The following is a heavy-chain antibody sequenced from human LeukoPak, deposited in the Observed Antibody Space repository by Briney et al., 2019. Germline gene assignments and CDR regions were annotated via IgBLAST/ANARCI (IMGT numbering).Heavy chain of an antibody. CDR1: GGSISSSNW. V-gene: IGHV4-4*02. J-gene: IGHJ4*02. D-gene: IGHD3-16*02. Sequence: SETLSLTCAVSGGSISSSNWWSWVRQPPGKGLEWIGEIYHSGSTNYNPSLKSRVSISVDKSKNRFSLKLSSVTAADTAVYYCARGRDYVWGSYRYNYWGQETLVTVSS. CDR2: IYHSGST. CDR3: ARGRDYVWGSYRYNY.